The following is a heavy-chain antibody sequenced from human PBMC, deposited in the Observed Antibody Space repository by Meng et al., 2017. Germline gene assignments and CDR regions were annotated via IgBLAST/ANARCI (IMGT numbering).Heavy chain of an antibody. J-gene: IGHJ4*02. Sequence: GESLKISCAASGFTFSSYWMSWVRQAPGKRLEWVANIKQDGSEKYYVDSVKGRFTISRDNAKNSLYLQMNSLRAEDTAVYYCARDRRIYDSSGYYSSVNVIFDYWGQGTLVTVSS. CDR2: IKQDGSEK. CDR1: GFTFSSYW. D-gene: IGHD3-22*01. V-gene: IGHV3-7*01. CDR3: ARDRRIYDSSGYYSSVNVIFDY.